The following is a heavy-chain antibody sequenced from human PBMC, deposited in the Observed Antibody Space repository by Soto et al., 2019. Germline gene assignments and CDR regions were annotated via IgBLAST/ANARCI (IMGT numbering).Heavy chain of an antibody. D-gene: IGHD2-15*01. CDR1: GFTVSSNY. J-gene: IGHJ4*02. CDR3: ARGCSGGSCYSEGFDY. V-gene: IGHV3-66*01. Sequence: GGSLRLSCAASGFTVSSNYMSWVRQAPGKGLEWVSVIYSGGSTYYTDSVKGRFTISRDNSKNTLYLQMNSLRAEDTAVYYCARGCSGGSCYSEGFDYWGQGTLVTVSS. CDR2: IYSGGST.